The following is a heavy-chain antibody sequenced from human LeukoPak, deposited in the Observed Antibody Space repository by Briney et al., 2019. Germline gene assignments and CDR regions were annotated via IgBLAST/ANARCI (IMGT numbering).Heavy chain of an antibody. V-gene: IGHV4-59*01. J-gene: IGHJ4*02. CDR1: GGSISSYY. Sequence: PSETLSLTCTVSGGSISSYYWSWIRQPPGKGLEWIGYIYYSGSTNYNPSLKSRVTISVDTSKNQFSLKLSSVTAADTAVYYCAPYIGGSYRAFDYGGRGTRVTVSS. CDR2: IYYSGST. D-gene: IGHD1-26*01. CDR3: APYIGGSYRAFDY.